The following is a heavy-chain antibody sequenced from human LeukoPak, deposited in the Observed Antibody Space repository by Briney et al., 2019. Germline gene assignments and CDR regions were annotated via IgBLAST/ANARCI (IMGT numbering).Heavy chain of an antibody. J-gene: IGHJ4*02. CDR1: GFTFSDYY. D-gene: IGHD3-10*01. CDR2: INGDGSRT. V-gene: IGHV3-74*01. CDR3: SRGTYPYSSDN. Sequence: GGSLRLSCAASGFTFSDYYMHWVRQAPGKGLLWISHINGDGSRTGYADSVKGRFTISRDNAKNILYLQMNSLRPEDTAVYYCSRGTYPYSSDNWGQGALVTVSS.